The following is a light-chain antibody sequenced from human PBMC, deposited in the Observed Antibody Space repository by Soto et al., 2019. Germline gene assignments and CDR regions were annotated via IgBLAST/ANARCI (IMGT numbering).Light chain of an antibody. Sequence: DIQMTQSPTSLSASVGDSGSITCRACQSFRRHLNWDQQKPGKAPKLLIYAASSLQSGVPSRFSGSGSGTDFTLTISGLQPEDFATYYCQQSSGSRDWAFGQGTKVDIK. CDR3: QQSSGSRDWA. J-gene: IGKJ1*01. V-gene: IGKV1-39*01. CDR2: AAS. CDR1: QSFRRH.